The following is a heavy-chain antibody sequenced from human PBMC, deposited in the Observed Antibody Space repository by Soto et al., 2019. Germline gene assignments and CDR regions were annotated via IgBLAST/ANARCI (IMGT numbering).Heavy chain of an antibody. V-gene: IGHV4-39*01. CDR2: IYYSGTT. J-gene: IGHJ4*02. D-gene: IGHD3-9*01. CDR3: ARQRGYYDILTGYYTECNFDY. CDR1: GGSISSSSYY. Sequence: SETLSLTCTVSGGSISSSSYYWGWIRQPPGKGRGWIGSIYYSGTTYYNPSLKSRVTISVDTSKNQFSLKLSSVTAADTAVYYCARQRGYYDILTGYYTECNFDYWGQGTLVTVSS.